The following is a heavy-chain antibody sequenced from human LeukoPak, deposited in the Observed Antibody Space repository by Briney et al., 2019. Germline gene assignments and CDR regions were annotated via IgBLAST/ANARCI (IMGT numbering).Heavy chain of an antibody. CDR3: ARDVNRGDY. CDR2: IIPILGIA. CDR1: GGTFSSYA. V-gene: IGHV1-69*04. Sequence: GASVKVSCKASGGTFSSYAISWVRQAPGQGLEWMGRIIPILGIANYARKFQGRVTITADKSTSTAYMELSSLRSEDTAVYYCARDVNRGDYWGQGTLVTVSS. J-gene: IGHJ4*02.